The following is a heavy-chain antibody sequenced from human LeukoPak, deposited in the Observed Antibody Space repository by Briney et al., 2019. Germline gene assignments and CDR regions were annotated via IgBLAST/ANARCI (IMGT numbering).Heavy chain of an antibody. D-gene: IGHD2-15*01. CDR1: GGSISSGSYD. V-gene: IGHV4-61*02. J-gene: IGHJ6*03. Sequence: SQTLSLTCTVSGGSISSGSYDWSWIRQPAGKGLEWIGRIYTTGSTNYNPSLKSRVTISVDTSKNQFSLKLNSVTAADTAVYYCASFYCSGGSCYQYYSYYYMDVWGKGTTVTISS. CDR2: IYTTGST. CDR3: ASFYCSGGSCYQYYSYYYMDV.